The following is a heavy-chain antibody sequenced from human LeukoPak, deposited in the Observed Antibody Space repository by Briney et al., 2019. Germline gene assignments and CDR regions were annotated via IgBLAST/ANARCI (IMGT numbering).Heavy chain of an antibody. D-gene: IGHD1-1*01. J-gene: IGHJ6*03. CDR2: ISSSSSYI. Sequence: GGSLRLSCAASGFTFSDYSMNWVRQAPGKGREWVSSISSSSSYIYYADSVKGRFTISRDNAKNSLYLQMNSLRAEDTAVYYCATLHTTVIDYYMDVWGRGTTVTVSS. CDR1: GFTFSDYS. CDR3: ATLHTTVIDYYMDV. V-gene: IGHV3-21*01.